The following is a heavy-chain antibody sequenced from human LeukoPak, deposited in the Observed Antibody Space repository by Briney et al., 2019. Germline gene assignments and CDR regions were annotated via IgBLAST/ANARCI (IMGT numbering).Heavy chain of an antibody. Sequence: PGGSLRLSCAASGFTFSNSWMSWVRQAPGKGLEWVATIKPDGSAQYYVDSVKGRFTISRDNSLNTLHLQMNSLKTEDTAVYYCAREFGHNRWYFDYWGQGALVTVSS. V-gene: IGHV3-7*01. CDR2: IKPDGSAQ. CDR1: GFTFSNSW. J-gene: IGHJ4*02. CDR3: AREFGHNRWYFDY. D-gene: IGHD5-24*01.